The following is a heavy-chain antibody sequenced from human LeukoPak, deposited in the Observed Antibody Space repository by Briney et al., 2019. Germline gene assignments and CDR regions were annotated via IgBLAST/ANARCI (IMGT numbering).Heavy chain of an antibody. CDR1: GYTFTGYY. D-gene: IGHD2-15*01. CDR2: INPNSGGT. Sequence: ASEKVSCKASGYTFTGYYMHWVRQAPGQGLEWMGWINPNSGGTNYAQKFQGRVTMTRDTSISTAYMELSRLRSDDTAVYYCARGLVVVSPNAFDIWGQGTMVTVSS. V-gene: IGHV1-2*02. J-gene: IGHJ3*02. CDR3: ARGLVVVSPNAFDI.